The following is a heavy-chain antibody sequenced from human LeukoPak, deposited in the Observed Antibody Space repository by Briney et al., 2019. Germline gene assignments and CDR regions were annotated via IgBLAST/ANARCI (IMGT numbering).Heavy chain of an antibody. CDR3: AREDIDSLFFDY. V-gene: IGHV4-4*07. D-gene: IGHD3-3*01. CDR2: IYTSGST. CDR1: GGSISSYY. J-gene: IGHJ4*02. Sequence: SETLSLTCTVSGGSISSYYWSWIRQPAGKGLEWIGRIYTSGSTNYNPSLKSRVTISVDRSKNQFSLKLSSVTAADTAVYYCAREDIDSLFFDYWGQGTLVTVSS.